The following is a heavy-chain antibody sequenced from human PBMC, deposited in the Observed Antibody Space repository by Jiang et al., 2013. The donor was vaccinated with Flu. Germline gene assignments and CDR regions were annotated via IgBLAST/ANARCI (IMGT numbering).Heavy chain of an antibody. CDR3: ARAWYTTVTTQGRRYYYYGMDV. Sequence: QSGSELKKPGASVKVSCKASGYTFTSYAMNWVRQAPGQGLEWMGWINTNTGNPTYAQGFTGRFVFSLDTSVSTAYLQISSLKAEDTAVYYCARAWYTTVTTQGRRYYYYGMDVWGQGTTVTVSS. D-gene: IGHD4-17*01. J-gene: IGHJ6*02. CDR2: INTNTGNP. V-gene: IGHV7-4-1*02. CDR1: GYTFTSYA.